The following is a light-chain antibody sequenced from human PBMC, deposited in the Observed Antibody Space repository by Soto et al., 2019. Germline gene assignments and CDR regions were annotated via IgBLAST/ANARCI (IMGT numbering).Light chain of an antibody. CDR3: QQANKFPRN. Sequence: DIQMTQSPPSLSASVGDRVTIICRASQDIRGWLAWYQKKPGKGPKLLIHGASNLQTGVPSRFSGSGSGTEFTRTIDNLQAEDCATYFCQQANKFPRNFGPGTTVEIK. CDR2: GAS. J-gene: IGKJ3*01. CDR1: QDIRGW. V-gene: IGKV1-12*01.